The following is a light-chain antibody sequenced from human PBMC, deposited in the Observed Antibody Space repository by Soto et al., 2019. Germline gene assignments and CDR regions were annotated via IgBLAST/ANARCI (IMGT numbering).Light chain of an antibody. CDR3: QQYGSSPPWT. CDR1: QSVSSSY. J-gene: IGKJ1*01. V-gene: IGKV3-20*01. CDR2: GAS. Sequence: EIVLTQSPGTLSLSPGERATLSCRASQSVSSSYLDWYQQKPGQAPRLLIYGASSRATGITDRFSGSGSGTVFTLTISRLEPEDFAVDYCQQYGSSPPWTFGQGPKVEIK.